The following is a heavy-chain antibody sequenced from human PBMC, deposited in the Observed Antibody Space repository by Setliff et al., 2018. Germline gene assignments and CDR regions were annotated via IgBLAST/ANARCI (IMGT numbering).Heavy chain of an antibody. V-gene: IGHV1-69-2*01. CDR3: ATYGVEDAFDI. J-gene: IGHJ3*02. CDR1: GYTFTDYY. D-gene: IGHD4-17*01. CDR2: VDPEDGET. Sequence: ASVKVSCKVSGYTFTDYYMHWVQQAPGKGLEWMGLVDPEDGETIYAEKFQGRVTITADTSTDTAYMELSSLRSEDTAVYYCATYGVEDAFDIWGQGTMVTVSS.